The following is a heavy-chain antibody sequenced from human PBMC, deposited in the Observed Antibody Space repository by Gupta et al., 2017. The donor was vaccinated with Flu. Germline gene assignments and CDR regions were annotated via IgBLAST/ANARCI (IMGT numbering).Heavy chain of an antibody. Sequence: HWVRQAPGQGLEWMGWINPNSGGTNYAQKFQGWVTMTRDTSISTAYMELSRLRSDDTAVYYCARGEVELRGDWFDPWGQGTLVTVSS. D-gene: IGHD1-7*01. CDR2: INPNSGGT. CDR3: ARGEVELRGDWFDP. V-gene: IGHV1-2*04. J-gene: IGHJ5*02.